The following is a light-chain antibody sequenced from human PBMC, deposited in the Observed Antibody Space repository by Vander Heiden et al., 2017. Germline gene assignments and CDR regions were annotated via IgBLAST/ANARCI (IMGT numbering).Light chain of an antibody. Sequence: QSALTQPASVSGAPGQSITISCTGTSSDVGGYNYVSWYQQHPGKAPKLMIYDVSNRRSGGSPRCSCSTSGNTASLTISGLPAEDEADYYCRSYSNRSTHNYVFGTGTKVTVL. CDR1: SSDVGGYNY. J-gene: IGLJ1*01. V-gene: IGLV2-14*01. CDR2: DVS. CDR3: RSYSNRSTHNYV.